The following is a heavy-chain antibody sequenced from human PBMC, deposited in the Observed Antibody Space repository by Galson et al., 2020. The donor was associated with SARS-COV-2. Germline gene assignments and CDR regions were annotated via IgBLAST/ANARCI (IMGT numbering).Heavy chain of an antibody. J-gene: IGHJ5*02. CDR2: TYYRTKWYN. CDR1: GDRVSSNT. V-gene: IGHV6-1*01. Sequence: SQTLSLTCDISGDRVSSNTWNWVRQSPLRGLEWLGRTYYRTKWYNDYAVFVKSRITINADTSQNQFSLQLSSVTPEDTAIYYCVRGGWSSSSCYARTSNWFAPWGQGTLVTVS. CDR3: VRGGWSSSSCYARTSNWFAP. D-gene: IGHD6-13*01.